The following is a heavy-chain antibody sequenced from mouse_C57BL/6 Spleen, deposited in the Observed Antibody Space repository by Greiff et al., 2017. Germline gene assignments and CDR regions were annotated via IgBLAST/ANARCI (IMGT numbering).Heavy chain of an antibody. CDR1: GYAFSSSW. J-gene: IGHJ3*01. Sequence: QVQLKESGPELVKPGASVKISCKASGYAFSSSWMNWVKQRPGKGLEWIGRIYPGDGDTNYNGKFKGKATLTADKSSSTAYMQLSSLTSEDSAVYFCARSNWEWFAYWGQGTLVTVSA. V-gene: IGHV1-82*01. CDR3: ARSNWEWFAY. CDR2: IYPGDGDT. D-gene: IGHD4-1*02.